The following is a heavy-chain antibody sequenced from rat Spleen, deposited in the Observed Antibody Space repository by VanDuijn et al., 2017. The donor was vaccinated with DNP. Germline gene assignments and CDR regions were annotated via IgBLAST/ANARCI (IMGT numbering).Heavy chain of an antibody. V-gene: IGHV3-1*01. CDR3: ARWTRYFDY. D-gene: IGHD1-7*01. Sequence: DVQLQESGPGLVKPSQSLSLTCSVTGYSITSNYWGWIRKFPGNKLEYIGHISYSGSTNYNPSLKSRLSITRDTSKNHFLLHLNSVTTEDTATYYCARWTRYFDYWGQGIMVTVSS. CDR1: GYSITSNY. J-gene: IGHJ2*01. CDR2: ISYSGST.